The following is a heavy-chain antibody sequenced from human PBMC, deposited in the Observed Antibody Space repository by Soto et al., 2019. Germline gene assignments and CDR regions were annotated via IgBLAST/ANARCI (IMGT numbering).Heavy chain of an antibody. CDR1: GGSISSYY. CDR3: ARHATSRGYYYYMDV. D-gene: IGHD6-13*01. Sequence: QVQLQESGPGLVKPSETLSLTCTVSGGSISSYYWSWIRQPPGKGLEWIGFIYYSGSTKYNPSLMSRVSISVDTSKNQFSLTLSSVTATDTAVYFCARHATSRGYYYYMDVWGKGTTVTVSS. J-gene: IGHJ6*03. CDR2: IYYSGST. V-gene: IGHV4-59*08.